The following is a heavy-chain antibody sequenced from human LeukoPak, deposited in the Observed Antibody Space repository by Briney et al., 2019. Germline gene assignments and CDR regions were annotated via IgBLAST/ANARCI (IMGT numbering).Heavy chain of an antibody. CDR2: ISGSGATI. V-gene: IGHV3-48*03. Sequence: GGSLRLSCAASGFTFSSYEMNWVRQAPGKGLEWVSYISGSGATIYYADSVKGRFAISRENAKNSLYLQMNSLRSEDTAVYYCARDLGNYGSDYWGQGSLVTVSS. J-gene: IGHJ4*02. D-gene: IGHD1-7*01. CDR3: ARDLGNYGSDY. CDR1: GFTFSSYE.